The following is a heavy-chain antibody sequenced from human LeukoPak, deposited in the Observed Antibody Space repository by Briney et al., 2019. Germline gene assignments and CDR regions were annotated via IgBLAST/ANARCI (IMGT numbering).Heavy chain of an antibody. CDR2: INPNSGGT. Sequence: ASVKVSRKASGYTFTGYYMHWVRQAPGQGLEWTGWINPNSGGTNYAQKFQGRVTMTRDTSISTAYMELSRLRSDDTAVYYCVSSGSTGSYYYYYYMDVWGKGTTVTVSS. J-gene: IGHJ6*03. CDR3: VSSGSTGSYYYYYYMDV. D-gene: IGHD3-10*01. V-gene: IGHV1-2*02. CDR1: GYTFTGYY.